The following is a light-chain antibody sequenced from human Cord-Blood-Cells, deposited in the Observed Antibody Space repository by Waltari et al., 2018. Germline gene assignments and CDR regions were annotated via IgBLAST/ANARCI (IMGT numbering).Light chain of an antibody. J-gene: IGKJ4*01. CDR2: WAS. Sequence: DIVLTQSPDSLAVPLGERATTNCKSSQSVLYSSNNKNYLAWYQQKPGQPPKLLIYWASTRESGFPDRFSGSGSGTDFTLTISSLQAEDVAVYYCQQYYSTPLTFGGGTKVEIK. V-gene: IGKV4-1*01. CDR1: QSVLYSSNNKNY. CDR3: QQYYSTPLT.